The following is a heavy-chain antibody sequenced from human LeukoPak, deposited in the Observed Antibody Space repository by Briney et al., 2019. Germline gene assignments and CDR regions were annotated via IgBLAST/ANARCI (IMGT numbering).Heavy chain of an antibody. D-gene: IGHD2-2*01. CDR2: IYYSGST. CDR1: GGSISSYY. V-gene: IGHV4-39*01. Sequence: SETLSLTCTVSGGSISSYYWGWIRQPPGKGLEWIGSIYYSGSTYYNPSLKSRVTISVDTSKNQFSLRLSSVTAADTTVYYCARHSSFLFDPWGRGTLVTVSS. CDR3: ARHSSFLFDP. J-gene: IGHJ5*02.